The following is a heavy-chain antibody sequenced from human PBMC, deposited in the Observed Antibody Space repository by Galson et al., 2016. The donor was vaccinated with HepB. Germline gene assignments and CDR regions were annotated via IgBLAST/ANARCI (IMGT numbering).Heavy chain of an antibody. CDR3: AGGDSGWYRNYFDY. CDR2: ISYDGYNR. D-gene: IGHD6-19*01. J-gene: IGHJ4*02. Sequence: SLRLSCAASGFTFSRYAMHWVRQAPGRGLEWVAVISYDGYNRFYADSVKGRFTISRDNSKNMVYLQMSSLRTEDTAFYYCAGGDSGWYRNYFDYWGQGILVTVAS. V-gene: IGHV3-30*15. CDR1: GFTFSRYA.